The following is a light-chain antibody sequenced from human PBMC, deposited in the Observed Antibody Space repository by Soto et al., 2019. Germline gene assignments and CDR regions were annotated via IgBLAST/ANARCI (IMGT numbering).Light chain of an antibody. Sequence: EIVMTQSPATLSVSPGERATLSCRASQSVSSNLAWYQQKPGQAPRLLIYGASTRATGIPARFSGSGSGTELTLTIISLLSEDFAVYYCQQYNNSPPLTFGGGTKVEIK. CDR2: GAS. V-gene: IGKV3-15*01. J-gene: IGKJ4*01. CDR3: QQYNNSPPLT. CDR1: QSVSSN.